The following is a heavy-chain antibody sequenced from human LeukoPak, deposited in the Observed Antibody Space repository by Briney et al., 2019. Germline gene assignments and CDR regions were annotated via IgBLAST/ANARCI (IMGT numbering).Heavy chain of an antibody. CDR3: ARDNLMTAADY. CDR2: IRYDGSNK. Sequence: GGSLRFSCAASGFTFSSYGMHWVRQAPGKGLEWVAFIRYDGSNKYYADADSVKGRFTISRDNSKNTLYLQMNSLRAEDTGVYYCARDNLMTAADYWGQGTLVTVSS. CDR1: GFTFSSYG. V-gene: IGHV3-30*02. J-gene: IGHJ4*02. D-gene: IGHD2-21*02.